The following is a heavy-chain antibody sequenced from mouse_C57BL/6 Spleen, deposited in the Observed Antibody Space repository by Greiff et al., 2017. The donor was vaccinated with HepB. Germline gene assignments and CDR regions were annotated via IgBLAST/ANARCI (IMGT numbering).Heavy chain of an antibody. J-gene: IGHJ4*01. CDR1: GFTFSDAW. Sequence: EVQGVESGGGLVQPGGSMKLSCAASGFTFSDAWMDWVRQSPEKGLEWVAEIRNKANNHATYYAESVKGRFTISRDDSKSSVYLQMNSLRAEDTGIYYCTRDIYYGYDDYAMDYWGQGTSVTVSS. CDR2: IRNKANNHAT. V-gene: IGHV6-6*01. D-gene: IGHD2-2*01. CDR3: TRDIYYGYDDYAMDY.